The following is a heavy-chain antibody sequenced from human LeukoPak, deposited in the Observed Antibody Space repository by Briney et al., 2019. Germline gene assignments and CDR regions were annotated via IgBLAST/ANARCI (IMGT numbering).Heavy chain of an antibody. CDR2: INWNGGDT. CDR3: AKSSGSVRHFYYYYMDV. D-gene: IGHD1-26*01. CDR1: GSNFEDYG. J-gene: IGHJ6*03. V-gene: IGHV3-20*04. Sequence: GGSLRLSCADSGSNFEDYGMSWVRKAPGKGLEWVSGINWNGGDTDYADSVKGRFTISRDNAKNSLYLQMNSLRAEETALYYCAKSSGSVRHFYYYYMDVWGKGTTVTVFS.